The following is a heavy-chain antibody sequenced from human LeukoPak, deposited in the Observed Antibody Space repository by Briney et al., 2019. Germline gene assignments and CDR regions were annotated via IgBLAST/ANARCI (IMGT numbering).Heavy chain of an antibody. Sequence: GGSLRLSCAASGFTFSDYYMTWIRQAPGKGLEWVSYISSSGSTIYYADSVKGRFTISRDNAKNSLYLQMNSLRAEDTAVYYCARGFRGVITNYYYYYMDVWGKGTTVTISS. CDR3: ARGFRGVITNYYYYYMDV. CDR2: ISSSGSTI. J-gene: IGHJ6*03. V-gene: IGHV3-11*01. CDR1: GFTFSDYY. D-gene: IGHD3-10*01.